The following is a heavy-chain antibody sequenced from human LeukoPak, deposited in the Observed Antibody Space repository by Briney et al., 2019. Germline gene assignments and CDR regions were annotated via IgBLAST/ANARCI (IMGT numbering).Heavy chain of an antibody. Sequence: GGSLRLSCAASGFTFSSYEMSWVRQASGKGLEWVSYISSSGSTIYYADSVKGRFTISRDNAKNSLYLQMNSLRAEDTAVYYCAELGITMIGGVWGKGTTVTISS. J-gene: IGHJ6*04. CDR1: GFTFSSYE. V-gene: IGHV3-48*03. D-gene: IGHD3-10*02. CDR3: AELGITMIGGV. CDR2: ISSSGSTI.